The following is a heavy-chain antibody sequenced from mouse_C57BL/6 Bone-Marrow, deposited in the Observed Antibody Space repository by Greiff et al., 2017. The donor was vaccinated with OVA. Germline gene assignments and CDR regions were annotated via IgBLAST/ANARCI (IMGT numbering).Heavy chain of an antibody. V-gene: IGHV1-69*01. CDR1: GYTFTSYW. CDR2: IDPSDSYT. CDR3: AAGGRLRHYAMDY. J-gene: IGHJ4*01. D-gene: IGHD2-4*01. Sequence: QVQLQQPGAELVMPGASVKLSCKASGYTFTSYWMHWVKQRPGQGLEWIGEIDPSDSYTNYNQKFKGKSTLTVDKSSSTAYMQLSSLTSEDAAVYYCAAGGRLRHYAMDYWGQGTSVTVSS.